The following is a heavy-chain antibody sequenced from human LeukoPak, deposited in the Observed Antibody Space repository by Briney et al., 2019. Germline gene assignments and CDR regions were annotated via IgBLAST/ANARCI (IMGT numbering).Heavy chain of an antibody. V-gene: IGHV3-30-3*01. J-gene: IGHJ4*02. D-gene: IGHD3-3*01. Sequence: GGSLRLSCAASGFTFSSYWMSWVRQAPGKGLEWVAVISYDGSNKYYADSVKGRFTISRDNSKNTLYLQMNSLRAEDTAVYYCATETFGVVIKYYFDYWGQGTLVTVSS. CDR2: ISYDGSNK. CDR3: ATETFGVVIKYYFDY. CDR1: GFTFSSYW.